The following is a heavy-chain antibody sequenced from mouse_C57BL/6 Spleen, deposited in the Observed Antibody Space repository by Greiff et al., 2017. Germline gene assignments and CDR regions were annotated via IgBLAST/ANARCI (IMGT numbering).Heavy chain of an antibody. CDR2: IDPSDSYT. CDR1: GYTFTSYW. D-gene: IGHD2-4*01. CDR3: ARWYDYDWYFDV. J-gene: IGHJ1*03. Sequence: QVQLKQPGAELVKPGASVKLSCKASGYTFTSYWMQWVKQRPGQGLEWIGEIDPSDSYTNYNQKFKGKATLTVDTSSSTAYMQLSSLTSEDSAVYYCARWYDYDWYFDVWGTGTTVTVSS. V-gene: IGHV1-50*01.